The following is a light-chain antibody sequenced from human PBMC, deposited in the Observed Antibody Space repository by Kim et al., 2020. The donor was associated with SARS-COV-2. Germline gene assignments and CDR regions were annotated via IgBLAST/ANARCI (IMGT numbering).Light chain of an antibody. CDR3: QQYNNWPPLT. V-gene: IGKV3-15*01. J-gene: IGKJ4*01. Sequence: EIVMTQSPATLSVSPGERATLSCRASQSVSSNLAWYQQQPGQAPRLLIYGASTRATGIPARFSGSVSGTEFTLTISSLQSEDFAVYYCQQYNNWPPLTFGGGTKVDIK. CDR2: GAS. CDR1: QSVSSN.